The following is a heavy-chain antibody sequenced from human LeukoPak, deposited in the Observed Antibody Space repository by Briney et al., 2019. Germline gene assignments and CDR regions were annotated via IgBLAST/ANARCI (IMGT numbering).Heavy chain of an antibody. V-gene: IGHV4-59*01. Sequence: PSETLSLTCTVSGGSISSYYWSWIRQPPGQGLEWIGYIYYSGSTNYNPSLKRRVTISVDTSKNQFSLKLSSVTAADTAVYYCARGGPLAYFDYWGQGTLVTVSS. CDR3: ARGGPLAYFDY. J-gene: IGHJ4*02. D-gene: IGHD3-16*01. CDR2: IYYSGST. CDR1: GGSISSYY.